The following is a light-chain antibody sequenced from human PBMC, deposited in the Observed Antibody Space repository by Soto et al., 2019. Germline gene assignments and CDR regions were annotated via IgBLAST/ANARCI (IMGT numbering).Light chain of an antibody. CDR2: GAS. J-gene: IGKJ1*01. CDR3: QQYAASRT. CDR1: QSVSSSY. Sequence: EIVLTQSPGTLSLSPGETATLSCRASQSVSSSYLAWYQQKPGQAPRLLIYGASSRATGIPDRFSGSGSGTDFTLTISRLEPEDFAVYYCQQYAASRTFGQGTKVDIK. V-gene: IGKV3-20*01.